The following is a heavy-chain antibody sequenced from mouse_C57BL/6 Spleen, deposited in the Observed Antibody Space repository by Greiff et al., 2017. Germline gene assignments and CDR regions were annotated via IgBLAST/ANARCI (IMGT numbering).Heavy chain of an antibody. V-gene: IGHV1-50*01. D-gene: IGHD1-1*01. J-gene: IGHJ2*01. Sequence: QVQLQQPGAELVKPGASVKLSCKASGYTFTSYWMQWVKQRPGQGLEWIGEIDPSDSYTNYNQKFKGKATLTVDTSSSTAYMQLSSLTSEDSAVYYCARRAYYGSSYLDDWGQGTTLTVSS. CDR1: GYTFTSYW. CDR2: IDPSDSYT. CDR3: ARRAYYGSSYLDD.